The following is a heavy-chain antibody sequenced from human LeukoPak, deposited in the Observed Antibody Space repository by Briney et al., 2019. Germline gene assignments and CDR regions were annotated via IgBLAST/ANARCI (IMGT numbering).Heavy chain of an antibody. V-gene: IGHV3-11*04. CDR3: ARPRYDFWSGPSDY. J-gene: IGHJ4*02. Sequence: TGGSLRLSCAASGFTFSDYYMSWIRQAPGKGLEWVSYISGSGSTIYYADSVKGRFTISRDNAKNSLYLQMNSLRAEDTAVYYCARPRYDFWSGPSDYWGQGTLVTVSS. CDR1: GFTFSDYY. D-gene: IGHD3-3*01. CDR2: ISGSGSTI.